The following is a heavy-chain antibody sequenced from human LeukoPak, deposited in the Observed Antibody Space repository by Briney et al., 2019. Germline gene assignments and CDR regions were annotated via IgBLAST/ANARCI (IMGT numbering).Heavy chain of an antibody. D-gene: IGHD5-12*01. Sequence: GGSLRLSCAASGFTVSSNYMSWVRQAPGKGLEWVSSISSSSSYIYYADSVEGRFTISRDNAKNSLYLQMNSLRAEDTAVYYCARDSENSGYDAYYYYGMDVWGQGTTVTVSS. V-gene: IGHV3-21*01. CDR1: GFTVSSNY. CDR2: ISSSSSYI. CDR3: ARDSENSGYDAYYYYGMDV. J-gene: IGHJ6*02.